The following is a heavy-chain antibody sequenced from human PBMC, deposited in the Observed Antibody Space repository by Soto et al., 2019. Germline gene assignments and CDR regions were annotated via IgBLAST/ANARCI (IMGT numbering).Heavy chain of an antibody. Sequence: GSLRLSCAASGFTFSSYAMSWVRQAPGKGLEWVSGISGSGGSTYYADSVKGRFTISRDNSKNTLYLQMNSLRAEDTAVYYCAKDPRYGSGSYYADYWGQGTLVTVSS. J-gene: IGHJ4*02. V-gene: IGHV3-23*01. CDR2: ISGSGGST. CDR1: GFTFSSYA. CDR3: AKDPRYGSGSYYADY. D-gene: IGHD3-10*01.